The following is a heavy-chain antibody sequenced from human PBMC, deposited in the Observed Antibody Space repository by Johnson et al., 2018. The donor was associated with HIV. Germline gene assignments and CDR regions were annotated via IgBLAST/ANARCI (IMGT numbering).Heavy chain of an antibody. CDR3: RVVTGAFDI. Sequence: QVQLVESGGDLVKPGGSLRLSCAASGFTFSSYGMHWVRQAPGKGLEWVAVISYAGSTKYYADSVKGRLTISRDNSKNTLYLQMNSLRAEDTAVYYCRVVTGAFDIWVQGTMVTVSS. CDR2: ISYAGSTK. D-gene: IGHD4-23*01. J-gene: IGHJ3*02. V-gene: IGHV3-30*03. CDR1: GFTFSSYG.